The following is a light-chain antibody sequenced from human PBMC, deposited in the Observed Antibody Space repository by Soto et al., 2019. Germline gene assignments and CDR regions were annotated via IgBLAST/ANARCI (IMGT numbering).Light chain of an antibody. Sequence: EIVMTQSPVALSVSPGESAALSCRASQSVGRNFAWYQQRPGQAPRVLIYGTSTRATGVPARFSGSGSGTDFTLTISSLQSEDFAVYYCKQYNKWPYTFGQGTRLEI. V-gene: IGKV3-15*01. CDR2: GTS. CDR3: KQYNKWPYT. CDR1: QSVGRN. J-gene: IGKJ2*01.